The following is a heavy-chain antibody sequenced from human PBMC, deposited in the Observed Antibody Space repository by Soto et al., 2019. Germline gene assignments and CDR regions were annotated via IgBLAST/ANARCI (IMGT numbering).Heavy chain of an antibody. V-gene: IGHV1-18*04. CDR1: GYTFTSYG. CDR3: ARVEGITIFGYGDYYYGMDV. J-gene: IGHJ6*02. D-gene: IGHD3-3*01. CDR2: ISAYNGNT. Sequence: ASVKVSCKASGYTFTSYGISWVRQAPGQALEWMGWISAYNGNTNYAQKLQGRVTMTTDTSTSTGYMELRSLRADDTAVYYCARVEGITIFGYGDYYYGMDVWGQGHTVTVSS.